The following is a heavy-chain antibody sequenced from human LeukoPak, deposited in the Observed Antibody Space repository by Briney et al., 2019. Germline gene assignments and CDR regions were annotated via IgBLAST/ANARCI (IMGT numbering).Heavy chain of an antibody. CDR2: ISGSGGST. CDR1: GFTFSSYS. J-gene: IGHJ4*02. Sequence: GGSLRLSCAASGFTFSSYSMNWVRQAPGKGLEWVSAISGSGGSTYYADSVKGRFTISRDNSKNTLYLQMNSLRAEDTAVYYCANPGYDFWSGYRGYFDYWGQGTLVTVSS. CDR3: ANPGYDFWSGYRGYFDY. D-gene: IGHD3-3*01. V-gene: IGHV3-23*01.